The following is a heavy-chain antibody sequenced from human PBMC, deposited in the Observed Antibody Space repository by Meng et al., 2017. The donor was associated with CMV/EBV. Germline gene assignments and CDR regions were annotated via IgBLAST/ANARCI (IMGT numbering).Heavy chain of an antibody. Sequence: GGSLRLSCAASGFTFSSYGMHWVRQAPGKGLEWVAFIQYDGSNKYYADSVKGRFTISRDNSKNTLYLQMNSLRAEDTAVYYCAKDGRADIVVVPAAIDYWGQGTLVTVSS. CDR3: AKDGRADIVVVPAAIDY. CDR2: IQYDGSNK. CDR1: GFTFSSYG. J-gene: IGHJ4*02. V-gene: IGHV3-30*02. D-gene: IGHD2-2*01.